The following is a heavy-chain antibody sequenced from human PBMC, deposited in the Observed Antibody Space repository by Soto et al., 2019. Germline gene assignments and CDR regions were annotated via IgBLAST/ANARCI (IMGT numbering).Heavy chain of an antibody. CDR3: ARDLWFGDGTDY. J-gene: IGHJ4*02. CDR1: GGSISSYY. Sequence: ETLSLTCTVSGGSISSYYWSWIRQPPGRGLEWIGYIYYSGSTNYNPSLKSRVTISVDTSKNQFSLKLSSVTAADTAVYYCARDLWFGDGTDYWGQGTLVTVSS. D-gene: IGHD3-10*01. V-gene: IGHV4-59*01. CDR2: IYYSGST.